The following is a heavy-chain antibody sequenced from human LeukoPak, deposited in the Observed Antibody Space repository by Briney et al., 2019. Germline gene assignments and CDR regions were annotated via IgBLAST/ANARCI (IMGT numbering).Heavy chain of an antibody. J-gene: IGHJ4*02. V-gene: IGHV4-4*07. CDR3: ARTPTSVANIFDY. D-gene: IGHD5-12*01. CDR2: IYSSGNT. Sequence: SETMSLTCTVSGGSINSYHWSWIRQPAGKGLEWIGRIYSSGNTNYNPSLKSRVTMSVGTSKNQFSLKMRSVTAADTAVYYCARTPTSVANIFDYWGQGTLVTVSS. CDR1: GGSINSYH.